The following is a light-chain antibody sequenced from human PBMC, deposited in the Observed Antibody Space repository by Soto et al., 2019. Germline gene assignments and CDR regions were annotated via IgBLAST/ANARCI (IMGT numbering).Light chain of an antibody. CDR2: WAS. J-gene: IGKJ2*01. CDR1: QSVLYSSNNKNY. V-gene: IGKV4-1*01. CDR3: QQYQSTPPT. Sequence: DIVMTQSPDSLAVSLGERATINCKSSQSVLYSSNNKNYLAWYQQRPGQPPKLLIYWASTREYGVPDRFSGSGSGTDFTLTTTSLQAEDVAVYSCQQYQSTPPTFGQGTKLEIK.